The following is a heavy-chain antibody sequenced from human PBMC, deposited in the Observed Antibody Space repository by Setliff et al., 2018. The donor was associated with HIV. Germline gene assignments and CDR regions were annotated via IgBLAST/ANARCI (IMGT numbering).Heavy chain of an antibody. J-gene: IGHJ6*02. D-gene: IGHD6-19*01. CDR3: ARLGSGWSDSYYYAMDI. CDR1: GYTLTRYD. CDR2: MNPNFGHT. V-gene: IGHV1-8*01. Sequence: ASVKVSCKASGYTLTRYDINWVRQATGQGLEWMGWMNPNFGHTKYAQKFLDRVTMTIDTATSRAYMELRSLRSDDTAVYFCARLGSGWSDSYYYAMDIWGQGTTVTV.